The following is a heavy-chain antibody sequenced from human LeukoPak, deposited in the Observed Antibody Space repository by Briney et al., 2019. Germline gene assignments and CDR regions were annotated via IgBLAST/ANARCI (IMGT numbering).Heavy chain of an antibody. V-gene: IGHV5-51*01. CDR2: IYPGDSDT. CDR1: GYSFTSDW. CDR3: ARLPYCGGDCFPNWFDP. D-gene: IGHD2-21*02. Sequence: GESLKISCKGSGYSFTSDWIGWVRQMPGKGLEWMGVIYPGDSDTRYSPSFQGQVTISADKSISTAYLQWSSLKASDTAMYYCARLPYCGGDCFPNWFDPWGQGTLVTVSS. J-gene: IGHJ5*02.